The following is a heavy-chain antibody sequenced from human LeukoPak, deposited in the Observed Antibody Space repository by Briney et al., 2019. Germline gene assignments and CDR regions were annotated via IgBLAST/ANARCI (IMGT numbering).Heavy chain of an antibody. J-gene: IGHJ3*02. CDR1: GFTFSTHG. CDR2: ISYDGSYK. Sequence: PGGSLRLSCAASGFTFSTHGMHWVRQAPGKGLGWVALISYDGSYKYYADSVKGRFTISRDNSKNTLFLQMSSLRPEDTAVYYCAKDLDAYFAWLSSPLGNAFDIWGQGTMVTVSS. V-gene: IGHV3-30*18. D-gene: IGHD3-9*01. CDR3: AKDLDAYFAWLSSPLGNAFDI.